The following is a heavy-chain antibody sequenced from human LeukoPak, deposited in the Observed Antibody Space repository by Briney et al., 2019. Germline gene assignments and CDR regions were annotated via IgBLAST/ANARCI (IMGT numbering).Heavy chain of an antibody. CDR3: AKDLSAYYYDSSGYRVSSGMDV. Sequence: GGSLRLSCAASGFTFSSYWMNWARQAPGKGLEWVASINHNGNVNYYVGSVKGRFTISRDNSKNTLYLQMNSLRAEDTAVYYCAKDLSAYYYDSSGYRVSSGMDVWGQGTTVTVSS. D-gene: IGHD3-22*01. CDR2: INHNGNVN. J-gene: IGHJ6*02. V-gene: IGHV3-7*01. CDR1: GFTFSSYW.